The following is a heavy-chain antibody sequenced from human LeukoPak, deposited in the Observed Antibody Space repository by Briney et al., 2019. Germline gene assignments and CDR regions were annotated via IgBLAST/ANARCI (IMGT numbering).Heavy chain of an antibody. D-gene: IGHD5-18*01. V-gene: IGHV1-8*01. CDR1: GYTFTSYD. CDR3: ARGLGRTAMVARGGVRFDY. CDR2: MNPNSGNT. Sequence: ASVKVSCKASGYTFTSYDINWVRQATGQGLEWMGWMNPNSGNTGYAQKFQGRVAMTRNTSITTAYMELSSLRSEDTAVYYCARGLGRTAMVARGGVRFDYWGQGTLVTVSS. J-gene: IGHJ4*02.